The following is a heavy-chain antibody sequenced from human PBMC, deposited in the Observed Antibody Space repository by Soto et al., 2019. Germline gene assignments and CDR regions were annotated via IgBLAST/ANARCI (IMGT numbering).Heavy chain of an antibody. CDR3: ARPYSSGWYWFDY. Sequence: QVQLVESGGGVVQPGRSLRLSCAASGFTFSSYAMHWVRQAPGKGLEWVAVTSYDGSSIQYADSVKGRFTISRDNSKNTLYLQMNSLRTEDTAMYYCARPYSSGWYWFDYWGQGTQVTVSS. D-gene: IGHD6-19*01. CDR2: TSYDGSSI. J-gene: IGHJ4*02. CDR1: GFTFSSYA. V-gene: IGHV3-30-3*01.